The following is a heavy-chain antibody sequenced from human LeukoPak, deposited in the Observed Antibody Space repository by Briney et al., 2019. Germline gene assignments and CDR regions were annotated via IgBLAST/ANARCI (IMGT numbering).Heavy chain of an antibody. Sequence: GGSLRLSCAASGFTFSSYGMHWVRQAPGKGLEWVAFIRYDGSNKYYADSVKGRFTISRDNSKNTLYLQMNSLRAEDTAVYYCAKAYSSSWYPGSYYYYYYMDVWGKATTVTISS. V-gene: IGHV3-30*02. CDR3: AKAYSSSWYPGSYYYYYYMDV. J-gene: IGHJ6*03. CDR1: GFTFSSYG. D-gene: IGHD6-13*01. CDR2: IRYDGSNK.